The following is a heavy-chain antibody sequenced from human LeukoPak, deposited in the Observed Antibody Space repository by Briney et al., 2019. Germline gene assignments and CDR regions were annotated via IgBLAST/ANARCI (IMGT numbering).Heavy chain of an antibody. CDR3: ARHCAATPGDAIDI. Sequence: SETLSLTCTVSGXSINDYYWSWIRQPPGEGLGWIGYIYYTGNTNHNPSLKSRITISADTSKNQLSLRLTSVTAADTAVYYCARHCAATPGDAIDIWGQGTKVTVSS. D-gene: IGHD6-25*01. V-gene: IGHV4-59*08. CDR2: IYYTGNT. J-gene: IGHJ3*02. CDR1: GXSINDYY.